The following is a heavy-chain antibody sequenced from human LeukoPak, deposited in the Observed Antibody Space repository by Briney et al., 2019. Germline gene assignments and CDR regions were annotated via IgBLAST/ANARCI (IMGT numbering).Heavy chain of an antibody. Sequence: SETLSLTCTVSGGSINSYYWSWIRQPPGKGLEWIGYIYYSGSTNYNPSLKSRVTISVDTSKNQFSLKLSSVTAADTAVNYCARGPTRYYFDYWGQGTLVTVSS. V-gene: IGHV4-59*01. D-gene: IGHD1-1*01. J-gene: IGHJ4*02. CDR3: ARGPTRYYFDY. CDR1: GGSINSYY. CDR2: IYYSGST.